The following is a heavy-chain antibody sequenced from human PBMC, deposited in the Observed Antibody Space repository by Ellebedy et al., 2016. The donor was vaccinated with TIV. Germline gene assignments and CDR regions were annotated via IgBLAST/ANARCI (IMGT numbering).Heavy chain of an antibody. Sequence: PGGSLRLSCAASGFNFSAFAMTWVRQAPGKGLEWVSLIYSVGTTYYADSVKGRFTISRDGSKNTVYLQMNSLRAEDTAMYYCARRDRVAGVDYWGRGTLVTVSS. CDR3: ARRDRVAGVDY. V-gene: IGHV3-53*01. J-gene: IGHJ4*02. CDR1: GFNFSAFA. D-gene: IGHD6-19*01. CDR2: IYSVGTT.